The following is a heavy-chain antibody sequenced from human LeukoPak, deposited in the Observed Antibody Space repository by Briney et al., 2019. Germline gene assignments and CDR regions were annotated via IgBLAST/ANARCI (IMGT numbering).Heavy chain of an antibody. CDR3: ARIFRSGWYYFDY. V-gene: IGHV4-59*01. J-gene: IGHJ4*02. CDR2: IYYSGST. D-gene: IGHD6-19*01. CDR1: GGSISGYS. Sequence: SETLSLTCTVSGGSISGYSWSWIRQPPGKGLEWIAYIYYSGSTNYNPSLKSRVTMSVVTSKNQFSLKLSSVTAADTAVYYCARIFRSGWYYFDYWGQGTLVTVSS.